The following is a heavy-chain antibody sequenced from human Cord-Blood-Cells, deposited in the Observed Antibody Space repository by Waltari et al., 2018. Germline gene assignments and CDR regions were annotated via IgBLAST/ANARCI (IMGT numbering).Heavy chain of an antibody. CDR2: ISSSSSYI. D-gene: IGHD7-27*01. CDR1: GFTLSRYR. CDR3: ARGRTGEADY. J-gene: IGHJ4*02. V-gene: IGHV3-21*01. Sequence: VQLVESGGGLVKPGWSLTLSFAASGFTLSRYRIHVVRQAPGKGLEWVSSISSSSSYIYYADSVKGRFTISRDNAKNSLYLQMNSLRAEDTAVYYCARGRTGEADYWGQGTLVTVSS.